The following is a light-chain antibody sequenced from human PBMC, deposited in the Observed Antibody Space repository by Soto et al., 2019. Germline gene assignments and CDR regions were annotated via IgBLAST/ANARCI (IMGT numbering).Light chain of an antibody. J-gene: IGKJ4*01. Sequence: DIQLTQSPSFLSASVGDRVTITCRASQGISSYLGWYQQKPGKAPKLLIYGASTLQSGVPSRFRGSGSGTEFTLTISSLQPEDFATYHCQQLNSYPLTFGGGTKVEIK. CDR2: GAS. V-gene: IGKV1-9*01. CDR1: QGISSY. CDR3: QQLNSYPLT.